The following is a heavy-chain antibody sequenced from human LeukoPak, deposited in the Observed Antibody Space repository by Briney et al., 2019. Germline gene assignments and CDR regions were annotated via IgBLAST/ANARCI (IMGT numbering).Heavy chain of an antibody. D-gene: IGHD3-10*01. Sequence: GSLRLSCAASGFTFSSYSMNWVRQAPGKGLEWVSYISSSGSTIYYADSVKGRFTISRDNAKNSLYLQMNSLRDEDTAVYFCARDSFYYGSGSHSYFDYWGQGTLVTVSS. V-gene: IGHV3-48*02. CDR1: GFTFSSYS. CDR2: ISSSGSTI. J-gene: IGHJ4*02. CDR3: ARDSFYYGSGSHSYFDY.